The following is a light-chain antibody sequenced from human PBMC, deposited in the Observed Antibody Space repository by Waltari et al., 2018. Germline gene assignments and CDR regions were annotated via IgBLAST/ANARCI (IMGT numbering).Light chain of an antibody. V-gene: IGLV2-8*01. Sequence: QSALTQPTSASGSPGQSVTISCTGTSSDVGGYNYVACYQKHPGKAPKVMIFEVSKRPSGVPDRFSGSKAGNTASLTVSGLQAEDEADYFCSSYAGSDNPNVVFGGGTKLIVL. CDR1: SSDVGGYNY. CDR3: SSYAGSDNPNVV. J-gene: IGLJ2*01. CDR2: EVS.